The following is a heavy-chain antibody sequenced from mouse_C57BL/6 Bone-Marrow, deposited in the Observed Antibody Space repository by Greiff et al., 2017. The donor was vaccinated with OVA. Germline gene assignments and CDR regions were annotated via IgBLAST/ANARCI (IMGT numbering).Heavy chain of an antibody. CDR3: ARLDDYLFDY. J-gene: IGHJ2*01. V-gene: IGHV1-85*01. CDR1: GYTFTSYW. Sequence: QVQLQQPGAELVKPGASVKLSCKASGYTFTSYWMHWVKQRPGQGLEWIGWIYPRDGSTKYNEKFKGKATLTVDTSSSTAYMELHSLTSEDSAVYFCARLDDYLFDYWGQGTTLTVSS. D-gene: IGHD2-4*01. CDR2: IYPRDGST.